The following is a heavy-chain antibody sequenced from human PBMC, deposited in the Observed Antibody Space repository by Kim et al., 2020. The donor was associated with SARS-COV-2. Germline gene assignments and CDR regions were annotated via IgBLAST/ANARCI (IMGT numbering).Heavy chain of an antibody. J-gene: IGHJ4*02. CDR3: ARESID. Sequence: GNGDTTYSQKFQDRVPITRDTSASTAYMELSSLRSEDTAVYYCARESIDWGQGTLVTISS. CDR2: GNGDT. V-gene: IGHV1-3*01.